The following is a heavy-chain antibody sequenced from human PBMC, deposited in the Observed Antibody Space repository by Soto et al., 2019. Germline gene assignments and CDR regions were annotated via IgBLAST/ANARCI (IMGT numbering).Heavy chain of an antibody. V-gene: IGHV1-69*13. CDR3: ARDPGEKVTTITNYYGMDV. CDR2: IIPIFGTA. Sequence: ASVKVSCKASGGTFSSYAISWVRQAPGQGLEWMGGIIPIFGTANYAQKFQGRVTITADESTSTAYMELSSLRSEGTAVYYCARDPGEKVTTITNYYGMDVWGQGTTVTVSS. CDR1: GGTFSSYA. D-gene: IGHD5-12*01. J-gene: IGHJ6*02.